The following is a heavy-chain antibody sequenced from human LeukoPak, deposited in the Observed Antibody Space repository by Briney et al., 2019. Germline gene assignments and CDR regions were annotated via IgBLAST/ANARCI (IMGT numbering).Heavy chain of an antibody. CDR2: INSNGDTI. Sequence: GVSLRLSCAASGFNLREYYMSWIRQAPGKGLEWISSINSNGDTIHYADSVKGRFTISRDNAKNSLYLQMTSLRAGDTAKYYCARDRFGVFDYWGPGTLVTVSS. D-gene: IGHD2-8*01. CDR1: GFNLREYY. J-gene: IGHJ4*02. CDR3: ARDRFGVFDY. V-gene: IGHV3-11*01.